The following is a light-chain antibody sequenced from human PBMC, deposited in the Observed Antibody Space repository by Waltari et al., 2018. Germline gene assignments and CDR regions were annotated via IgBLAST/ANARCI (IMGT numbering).Light chain of an antibody. CDR3: QQYDNWLGT. Sequence: EIVMTQSPATLSVFPGERATLSCRASQSIRSNLAWYQHKPGQAPRLLIYGASHRATGIPARFSGSGSGTEFTLTISSLQSEDFAVYFCQQYDNWLGTFGQGTKVEIK. V-gene: IGKV3-15*01. CDR1: QSIRSN. J-gene: IGKJ1*01. CDR2: GAS.